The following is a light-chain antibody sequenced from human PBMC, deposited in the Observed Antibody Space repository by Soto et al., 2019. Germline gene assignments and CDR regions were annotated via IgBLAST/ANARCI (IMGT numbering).Light chain of an antibody. CDR2: ETI. J-gene: IGKJ5*01. Sequence: EIVLTQSPATLSLSPGERATLSCRASQSVTNYLAWYQQKAGQAPRLLIYETIHRATGIPARFSGSGSGTDFTLAISSLEPEDFAVYYCQRRSHCLITFGQGTRLEIK. V-gene: IGKV3-11*01. CDR3: QRRSHCLIT. CDR1: QSVTNY.